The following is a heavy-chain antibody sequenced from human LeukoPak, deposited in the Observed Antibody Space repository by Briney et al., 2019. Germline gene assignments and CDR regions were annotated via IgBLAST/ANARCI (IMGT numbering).Heavy chain of an antibody. CDR1: GYTFTSYD. D-gene: IGHD6-13*01. Sequence: GASVKVSCKASGYTFTSYDINWVRQATGQGLEWMGWMNPNSGNTGYAQKFQGRVTMTRNTSISTAYMELSSLRSEDTAVYYRARYGSYSSSLALDPWGQGTLVTVSS. CDR3: ARYGSYSSSLALDP. CDR2: MNPNSGNT. V-gene: IGHV1-8*01. J-gene: IGHJ5*02.